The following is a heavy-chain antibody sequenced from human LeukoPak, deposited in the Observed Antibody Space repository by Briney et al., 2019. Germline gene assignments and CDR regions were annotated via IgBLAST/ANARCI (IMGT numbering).Heavy chain of an antibody. CDR2: INHSGST. CDR1: GGSFSGYY. J-gene: IGHJ4*02. CDR3: ARDDFWSGKPFDY. V-gene: IGHV4-34*01. Sequence: PSETLSLTCAVYGGSFSGYYCNWIRQPPGKGLEWIGEINHSGSTNYNPSLKNRVTISIDTSKNQFSLKLNSMTAADTAVYYCARDDFWSGKPFDYWGQGTLVTVSS. D-gene: IGHD3-3*01.